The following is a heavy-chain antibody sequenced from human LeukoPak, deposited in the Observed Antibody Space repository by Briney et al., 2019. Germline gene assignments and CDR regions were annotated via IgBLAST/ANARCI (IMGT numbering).Heavy chain of an antibody. J-gene: IGHJ4*02. CDR3: ARGGDDYGDY. D-gene: IGHD3-10*01. CDR2: IYYTGSS. V-gene: IGHV4-59*02. CDR1: GGSVSDYY. Sequence: SETLSLTCTVSGGSVSDYYWSWIRQSPGKGLEWIGYIYYTGSSSYNPSLRSRVTISADTSKNQFSLKLSSVTAADTAVYYCARGGDDYGDYWGQGTLVTVSS.